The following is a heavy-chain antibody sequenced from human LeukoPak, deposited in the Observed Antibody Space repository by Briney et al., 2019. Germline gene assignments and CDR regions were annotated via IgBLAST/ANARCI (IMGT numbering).Heavy chain of an antibody. CDR3: AREGDTARGFDY. Sequence: SEALSLTCAVSGYSISSGYYWGWIRQPPGKGLEWIGSIYHSGSTYYNPSLKSRVTISVDTSKNQLSLKLSSVNAADTAVYYCAREGDTARGFDYWGQGTLVTVSS. CDR1: GYSISSGYY. J-gene: IGHJ4*02. V-gene: IGHV4-38-2*02. D-gene: IGHD5-18*01. CDR2: IYHSGST.